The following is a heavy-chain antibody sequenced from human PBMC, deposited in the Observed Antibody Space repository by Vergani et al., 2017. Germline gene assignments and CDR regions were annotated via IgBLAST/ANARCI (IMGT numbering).Heavy chain of an antibody. D-gene: IGHD6-13*01. V-gene: IGHV3-30-3*01. CDR1: GFTFSSYA. J-gene: IGHJ6*03. CDR3: AREGYSSSWYDSRDYYYYYMDV. CDR2: ISYDGSNK. Sequence: QVQLVESGGGVVQPGRSLRLSCAASGFTFSSYAMHWVRQAPGKGLEWVAVISYDGSNKYYADSVKGRFTISRDNSKNTLYLQMNSLRAEDTAVYYCAREGYSSSWYDSRDYYYYYMDVWGKGP.